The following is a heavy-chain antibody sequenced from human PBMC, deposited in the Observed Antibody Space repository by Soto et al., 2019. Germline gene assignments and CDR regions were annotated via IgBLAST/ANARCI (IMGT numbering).Heavy chain of an antibody. J-gene: IGHJ4*02. Sequence: GGSLRLPWAASGFTFSSDAISGVRHAPGKGLAWVSAISGSGGSTYYADSVKGRFTISRDNSKNTLYLQMNSLRAEETAVYYCAKDLDEYSSSIIWGQGTLVTVS. CDR2: ISGSGGST. CDR1: GFTFSSDA. CDR3: AKDLDEYSSSII. D-gene: IGHD6-6*01. V-gene: IGHV3-23*01.